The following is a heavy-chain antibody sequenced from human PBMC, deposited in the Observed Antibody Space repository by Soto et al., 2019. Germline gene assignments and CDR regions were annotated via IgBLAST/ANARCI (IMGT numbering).Heavy chain of an antibody. V-gene: IGHV5-51*01. CDR2: IYPGDSDT. Sequence: PGESLKISCKDSGYSFTSYWIGWVRQMPGKGLEWMGIIYPGDSDTRYSPSFQGQVTISADKSISTAYLQWSSLKASDTAMYYCARWTTYYYDSSGYYYFDYWGQGTLVTVSS. CDR3: ARWTTYYYDSSGYYYFDY. CDR1: GYSFTSYW. J-gene: IGHJ4*02. D-gene: IGHD3-22*01.